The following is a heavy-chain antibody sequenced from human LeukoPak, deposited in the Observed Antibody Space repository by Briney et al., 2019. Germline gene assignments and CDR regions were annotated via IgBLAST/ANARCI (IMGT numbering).Heavy chain of an antibody. V-gene: IGHV3-74*01. D-gene: IGHD5-18*01. J-gene: IGHJ4*02. Sequence: RGSLRLSCAASGFTFSSYWMHWVRQAPGKGLVWVSRINGDGSTTFYADSVKGRFTISRDNAKNTVYLQMNSLRVEDTAVYYCGSDTVLGYWGQGTLVTASS. CDR1: GFTFSSYW. CDR2: INGDGSTT. CDR3: GSDTVLGY.